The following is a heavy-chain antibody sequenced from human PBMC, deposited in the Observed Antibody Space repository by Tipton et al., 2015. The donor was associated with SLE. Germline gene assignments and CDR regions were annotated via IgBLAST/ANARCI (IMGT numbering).Heavy chain of an antibody. D-gene: IGHD3-3*01. Sequence: SLRLSCAASRFSFSSYVMSWVRQAPGKGLEWVSGISGSGETTYYADSVKGRFSISRDNFKNTLYLQMNILRADDTAVYYCAKGGTMFGVVKRGYNWFDPWGQGTLVSVSS. CDR3: AKGGTMFGVVKRGYNWFDP. CDR1: RFSFSSYV. CDR2: ISGSGETT. V-gene: IGHV3-23*01. J-gene: IGHJ5*02.